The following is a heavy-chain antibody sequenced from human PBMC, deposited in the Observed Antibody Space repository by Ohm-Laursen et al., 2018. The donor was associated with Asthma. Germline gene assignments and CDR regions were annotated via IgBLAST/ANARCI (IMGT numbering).Heavy chain of an antibody. J-gene: IGHJ4*02. V-gene: IGHV3-74*01. CDR1: GFTFSSYW. Sequence: GSLRLSCSAPGFTFSSYWMHWVRQAPGKGLVWVSRINSDGSSTSYADSVKGRFTISRDNAKNTLYLQMNSLRAEDTAVYYCARDRVDDYGDYRFDYWGQGTLVTVSS. D-gene: IGHD4-17*01. CDR3: ARDRVDDYGDYRFDY. CDR2: INSDGSST.